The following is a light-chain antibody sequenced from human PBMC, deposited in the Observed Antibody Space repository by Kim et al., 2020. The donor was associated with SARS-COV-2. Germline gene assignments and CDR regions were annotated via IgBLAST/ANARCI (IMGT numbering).Light chain of an antibody. CDR1: QAVSRW. J-gene: IGKJ4*01. V-gene: IGKV1-12*02. Sequence: DIQMTQSPSSVSASVGDSVTITCRASQAVSRWLAWYQQRPGKAPNLLIYGASSLQTGVPSRFSGGGSGTDFTLTINSLQPEDFATYYCQQANSMTFTFGGGTKVDIK. CDR3: QQANSMTFT. CDR2: GAS.